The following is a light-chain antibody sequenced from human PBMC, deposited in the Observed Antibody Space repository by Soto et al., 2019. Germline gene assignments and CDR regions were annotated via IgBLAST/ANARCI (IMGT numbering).Light chain of an antibody. CDR1: QSISSW. V-gene: IGKV1-5*01. CDR2: DAS. J-gene: IGKJ1*01. Sequence: DIQMTQSPSTLSASVGDRVTITFRASQSISSWLAWYQQKLGRAPRLLIYDASSLESGVPSRFSGSGYGTEFTLTISSLQPDDFATYYCQQYERFATFGQGTKVDIK. CDR3: QQYERFAT.